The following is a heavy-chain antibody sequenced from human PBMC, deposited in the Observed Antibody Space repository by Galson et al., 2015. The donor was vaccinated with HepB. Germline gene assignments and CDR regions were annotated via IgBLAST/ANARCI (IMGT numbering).Heavy chain of an antibody. J-gene: IGHJ4*02. V-gene: IGHV4-31*03. CDR3: ATYEMASTYFDY. CDR2: IYYSGST. D-gene: IGHD5-24*01. CDR1: GGSISSGGYY. Sequence: TLSLTCTVSGGSISSGGYYWSWIRQHPGKGLEWIGYIYYSGSTYYNPSLKSRVTISVDTSKNQFSLKLSSVTAADTAVYYCATYEMASTYFDYWGQGTLVTVSS.